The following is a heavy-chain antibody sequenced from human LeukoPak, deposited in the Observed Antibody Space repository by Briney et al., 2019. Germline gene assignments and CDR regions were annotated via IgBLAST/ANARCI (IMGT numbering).Heavy chain of an antibody. CDR2: TYYRGTT. D-gene: IGHD2-15*01. CDR1: GDSVSNNNYF. V-gene: IGHV4-39*01. Sequence: SETLSLTCTVSGDSVSNNNYFWGWIRQPPGKGLEWIGSTYYRGTTYYNPSVESRVTISADTSKNQLSLKLSSVTAADTAVYYCARHAPGDIVVQIPAPTRWFDPWGQGTLFTVSS. J-gene: IGHJ5*02. CDR3: ARHAPGDIVVQIPAPTRWFDP.